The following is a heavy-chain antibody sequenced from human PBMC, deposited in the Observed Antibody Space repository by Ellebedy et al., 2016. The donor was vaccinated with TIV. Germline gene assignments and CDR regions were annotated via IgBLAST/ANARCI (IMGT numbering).Heavy chain of an antibody. Sequence: SQTLSLTCAVYGGSFSGYYWRWIRQPPGKGLEWIGEINHSGSTNYNPSVKSRVPISVDTSKNQFSLKLSSVTAADTAVYYCARCSIGGGLDYWGQGTLVTVSS. V-gene: IGHV4-34*01. CDR1: GGSFSGYY. CDR3: ARCSIGGGLDY. D-gene: IGHD3-16*01. CDR2: INHSGST. J-gene: IGHJ4*02.